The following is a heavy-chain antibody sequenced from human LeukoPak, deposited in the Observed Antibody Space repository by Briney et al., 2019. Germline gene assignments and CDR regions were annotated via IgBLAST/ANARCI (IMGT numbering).Heavy chain of an antibody. Sequence: GRSLRLSCAASGFTFSSYAMHWVRQAPGKGLEWVAVISYDGSNKYYADSVQGRFTISRDNSKNTLYLQMNSLRAEDTAVYYCARDGPDDSIDYWGQGTLVTVSS. CDR3: ARDGPDDSIDY. V-gene: IGHV3-30-3*01. CDR2: ISYDGSNK. D-gene: IGHD3-22*01. J-gene: IGHJ4*02. CDR1: GFTFSSYA.